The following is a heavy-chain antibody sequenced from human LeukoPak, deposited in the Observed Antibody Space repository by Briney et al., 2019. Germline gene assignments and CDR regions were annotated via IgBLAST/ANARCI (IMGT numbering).Heavy chain of an antibody. CDR2: IYYSGST. J-gene: IGHJ6*03. CDR3: ARASRRSSSWRNYYYYYMDV. V-gene: IGHV4-59*01. CDR1: GGSISSYY. D-gene: IGHD6-13*01. Sequence: PSETLSLTCTVPGGSISSYYWSWIRQPPGKGLEWIGYIYYSGSTNYNPSLKSRVTISVDTSKNQFSLKLSSVTAADTAVYYCARASRRSSSWRNYYYYYMDVWGKGTTVTVSS.